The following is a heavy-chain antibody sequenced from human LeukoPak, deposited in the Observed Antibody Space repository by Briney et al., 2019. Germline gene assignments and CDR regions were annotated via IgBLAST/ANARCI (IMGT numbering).Heavy chain of an antibody. CDR3: AAGGAGTSGTTVDY. D-gene: IGHD1-1*01. V-gene: IGHV1-18*01. J-gene: IGHJ4*02. Sequence: ASVKVSCKASGYTFTNYGISWLRQAPGQGPEWMGWISAYSGHTNYVQKLQGRVTMTTDTSTSTAYMELRSLRSDDTAVYYCAAGGAGTSGTTVDYWGQGTLVTVSS. CDR1: GYTFTNYG. CDR2: ISAYSGHT.